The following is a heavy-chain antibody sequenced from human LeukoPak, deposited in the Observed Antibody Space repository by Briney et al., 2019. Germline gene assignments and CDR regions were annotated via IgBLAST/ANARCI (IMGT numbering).Heavy chain of an antibody. J-gene: IGHJ6*03. D-gene: IGHD3-10*01. CDR1: GFTFSSYE. CDR3: ARAGVGQLTMVRGVMDV. Sequence: GGSLRLSCAASGFTFSSYEMNWVRQAPGKGLEWVSYISSSGSTIYYADSVKGRFTISRDNAKNSLYLQMNSLRAEDTAVYYCARAGVGQLTMVRGVMDVWGKGTTVTISS. CDR2: ISSSGSTI. V-gene: IGHV3-48*03.